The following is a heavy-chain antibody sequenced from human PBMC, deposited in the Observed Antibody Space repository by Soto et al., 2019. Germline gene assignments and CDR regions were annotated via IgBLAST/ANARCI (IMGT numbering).Heavy chain of an antibody. J-gene: IGHJ4*02. V-gene: IGHV4-31*03. CDR3: ARGRRRAAVGLVY. CDR1: GGSISSGGYY. CDR2: IYCSGST. D-gene: IGHD6-19*01. Sequence: ASETLSLTCTVSGGSISSGGYYWSWIRQHPGKGLEWIGYIYCSGSTYYNPSLKSRVTISVDTSKNQFSLKLSSVTAADTAVYYCARGRRRAAVGLVYWGQGTLVTVSS.